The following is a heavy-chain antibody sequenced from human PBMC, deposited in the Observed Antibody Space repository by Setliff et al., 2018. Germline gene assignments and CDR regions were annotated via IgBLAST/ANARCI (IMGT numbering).Heavy chain of an antibody. CDR1: GGSFSGYY. CDR3: ARSAGYSSSWYNYYYGMDV. Sequence: SETLSLTCAVSGGSFSGYYWSWIRQPPGKGLEWIGEINHSGSTNYNPSLKSRVTISVDTSKNQFSLKLSSVTAADTAVYYCARSAGYSSSWYNYYYGMDVWGQGTTVTVS. D-gene: IGHD6-13*01. V-gene: IGHV4-34*01. J-gene: IGHJ6*02. CDR2: INHSGST.